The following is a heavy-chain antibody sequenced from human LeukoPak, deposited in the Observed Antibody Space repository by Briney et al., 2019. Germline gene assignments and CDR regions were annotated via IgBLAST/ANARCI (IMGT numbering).Heavy chain of an antibody. CDR2: IYTSGST. CDR3: ARGTYCGGDCYFDY. Sequence: SQTLSLTCTVSGGSISSGSYYWSWIRQPAGTGLEWIGCIYTSGSTNYNPSLKSRVTISVDTSKNQFSLKLSSVTAADTAVYYCARGTYCGGDCYFDYWGQGTLVTVSS. CDR1: GGSISSGSYY. J-gene: IGHJ4*02. V-gene: IGHV4-61*02. D-gene: IGHD2-21*02.